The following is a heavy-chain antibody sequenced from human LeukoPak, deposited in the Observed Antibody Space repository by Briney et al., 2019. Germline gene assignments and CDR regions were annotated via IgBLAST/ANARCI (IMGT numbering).Heavy chain of an antibody. CDR2: ISSSGSTI. Sequence: GGSLRLSXAASGFTFSDYYMSWISQAPGKGLEWVSYISSSGSTIYYADSVKGRFTISRDNAKNSLYLQMNSLRAEDTAVYYCARGVRYFEWLLPRGWFDPWGQGTLVTVSS. CDR3: ARGVRYFEWLLPRGWFDP. D-gene: IGHD3-9*01. CDR1: GFTFSDYY. V-gene: IGHV3-11*04. J-gene: IGHJ5*02.